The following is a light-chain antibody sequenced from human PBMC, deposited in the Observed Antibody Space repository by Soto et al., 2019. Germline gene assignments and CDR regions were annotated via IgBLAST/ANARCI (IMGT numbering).Light chain of an antibody. CDR1: QSVGDN. V-gene: IGKV3-11*01. J-gene: IGKJ2*01. CDR2: GAA. Sequence: EIVLTQSPATLSLSPGESATLSCRASQSVGDNLGWYQQKPGQAPRLLIYGAAERATAIPARFSCSGSGTDFTLTITSIEREDFAIYYCQQRSDGPLSYTFGQGTKLEIK. CDR3: QQRSDGPLSYT.